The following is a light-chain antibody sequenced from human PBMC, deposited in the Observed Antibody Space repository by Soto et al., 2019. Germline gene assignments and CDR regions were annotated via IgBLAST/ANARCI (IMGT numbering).Light chain of an antibody. Sequence: DIQMTQSPSTLSASVGDRVTITCRASQSISSWLAWYQQKPGKAPTLLIYDASSLESGVPSRFSGSGSGTEFTLTISSLQPDDFATYYCQQYNRYPRTFGQGTKVDIK. J-gene: IGKJ1*01. CDR3: QQYNRYPRT. CDR2: DAS. CDR1: QSISSW. V-gene: IGKV1-5*01.